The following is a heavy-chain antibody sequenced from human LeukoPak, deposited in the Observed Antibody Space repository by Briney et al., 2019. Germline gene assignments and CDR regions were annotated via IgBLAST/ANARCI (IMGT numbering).Heavy chain of an antibody. J-gene: IGHJ5*02. Sequence: PSETLSLTCTVSGGSISSYYWSWTRQPPGKGLEWIGYIYYSGSTNYNPSLKSRVTISVDTSKNQFSLKLSSVTAADTAVYYCARVNPADFWSGYYVGWFDPWGQGTLVTVSS. CDR2: IYYSGST. V-gene: IGHV4-59*01. CDR1: GGSISSYY. CDR3: ARVNPADFWSGYYVGWFDP. D-gene: IGHD3-3*01.